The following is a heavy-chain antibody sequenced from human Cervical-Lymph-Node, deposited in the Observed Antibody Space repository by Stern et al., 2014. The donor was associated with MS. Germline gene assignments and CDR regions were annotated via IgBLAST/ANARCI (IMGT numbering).Heavy chain of an antibody. D-gene: IGHD2-2*01. Sequence: QVTLRESGPTRVKPTQTLMLTCAFSGFSLSTSGVGVGWIRQPPGKALEWLSLIYWDDDARYSPSLKSRLTITKDTSKNQVVLTLTNMDPVDTATYYCAHSMPNQYFDYWGQGTLVTVSS. CDR1: GFSLSTSGVG. CDR2: IYWDDDA. J-gene: IGHJ4*02. V-gene: IGHV2-5*02. CDR3: AHSMPNQYFDY.